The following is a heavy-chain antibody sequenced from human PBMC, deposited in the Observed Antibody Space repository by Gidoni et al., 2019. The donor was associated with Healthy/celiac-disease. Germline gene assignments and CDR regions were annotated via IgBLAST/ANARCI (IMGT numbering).Heavy chain of an antibody. J-gene: IGHJ6*03. CDR1: GFTFSSYG. V-gene: IGHV3-33*01. CDR2: IWYDGSNK. D-gene: IGHD3-16*01. CDR3: ARGGWGTVTPGWDYYMDV. Sequence: AASGFTFSSYGMHWVRQAPGKGLEWVAVIWYDGSNKYHADSVKGRFTISRDNSKNTLYLQMNSLRAEDTAVYYCARGGWGTVTPGWDYYMDVWGKGTTVTVSS.